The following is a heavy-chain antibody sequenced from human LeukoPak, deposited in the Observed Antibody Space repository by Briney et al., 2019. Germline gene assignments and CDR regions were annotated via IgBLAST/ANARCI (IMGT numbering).Heavy chain of an antibody. CDR3: AIMHGYYDGTGYWVQ. V-gene: IGHV3-23*01. CDR1: GFTFASYG. Sequence: PGGSLRLSCAASGFTFASYGMSWVRQAPGKGLEWVSFITTNGGRTSYADSVEGRFTISRDNPRNTLYMQMNSLRDEDTPVYYCAIMHGYYDGTGYWVQWGQGTLVTVSS. D-gene: IGHD3-22*01. J-gene: IGHJ1*01. CDR2: ITTNGGRT.